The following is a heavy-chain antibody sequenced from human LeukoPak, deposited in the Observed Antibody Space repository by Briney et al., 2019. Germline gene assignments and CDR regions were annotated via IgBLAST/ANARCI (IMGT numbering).Heavy chain of an antibody. V-gene: IGHV4-38-2*01. CDR1: EYSMRSGYY. Sequence: SETLSLTCDVSEYSMRSGYYWAWIRQPPGKGLEWIGSMYYSGSTFYTPSLKSRVTISVDTSKNHFSLKLTSVTAADTATYYCARHYYDNTGYYYLDYWGQGTLVTVSS. J-gene: IGHJ4*02. D-gene: IGHD3-22*01. CDR3: ARHYYDNTGYYYLDY. CDR2: MYYSGST.